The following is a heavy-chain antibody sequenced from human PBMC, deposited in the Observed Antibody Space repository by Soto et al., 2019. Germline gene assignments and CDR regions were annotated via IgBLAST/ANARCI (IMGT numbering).Heavy chain of an antibody. D-gene: IGHD3-10*01. Sequence: SETLSLTCTVSGGSIISGGYYWTWIRQHPGKGLEWIGFIYYSGSSYYNPSLQSRASIPVDTSKNQFFLRLTSVTAADTAVYYCAGVAGGSVAAADYWGQGTLVTVSS. CDR2: IYYSGSS. CDR1: GGSIISGGYY. V-gene: IGHV4-31*03. J-gene: IGHJ4*02. CDR3: AGVAGGSVAAADY.